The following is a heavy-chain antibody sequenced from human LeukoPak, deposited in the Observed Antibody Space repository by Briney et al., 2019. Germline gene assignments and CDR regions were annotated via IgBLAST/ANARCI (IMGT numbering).Heavy chain of an antibody. CDR3: ARGYSQWLAYYLDY. Sequence: SVKISCKASGGTFSSHAISWVRQAPGQGLEWMGGIIPIFGTANYAQKFQGRVTITADESTSTAYMELSSLRSEDTAVYYCARGYSQWLAYYLDYWGQGTLVTVSS. CDR1: GGTFSSHA. J-gene: IGHJ4*02. D-gene: IGHD6-19*01. V-gene: IGHV1-69*13. CDR2: IIPIFGTA.